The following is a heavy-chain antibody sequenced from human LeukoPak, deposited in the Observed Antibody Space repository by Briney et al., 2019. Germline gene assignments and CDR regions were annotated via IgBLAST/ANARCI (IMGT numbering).Heavy chain of an antibody. Sequence: GGSLRLSCTASGFTFGDYAMSWFRQAPGKGLEWVSYISSSSSTIYYADSVKGRFTISRDNAKNSLYLQMNSLRAEDTAMYFCVRDVGAVRGEVYFDYWGQGTLVTVSS. J-gene: IGHJ4*02. CDR1: GFTFGDYA. CDR2: ISSSSSTI. D-gene: IGHD3-10*01. CDR3: VRDVGAVRGEVYFDY. V-gene: IGHV3-48*01.